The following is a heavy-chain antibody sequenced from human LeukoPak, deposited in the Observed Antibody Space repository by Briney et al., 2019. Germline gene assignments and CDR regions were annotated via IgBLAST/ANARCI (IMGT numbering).Heavy chain of an antibody. Sequence: GGSLRLSCAASGFTFSGYGMHWVRQAPDKGLEWVAVIRYDGNNKYYADSVKGRFTISRDNSKNTLYLQMNSLRAEDTAVYYCAKDWGYTTMVSYYFDYWGQGALVTVSS. J-gene: IGHJ4*02. CDR1: GFTFSGYG. D-gene: IGHD5-18*01. CDR3: AKDWGYTTMVSYYFDY. V-gene: IGHV3-30*02. CDR2: IRYDGNNK.